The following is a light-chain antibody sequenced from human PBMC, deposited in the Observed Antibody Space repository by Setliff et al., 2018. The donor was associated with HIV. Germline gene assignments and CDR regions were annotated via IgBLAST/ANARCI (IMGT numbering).Light chain of an antibody. CDR3: ASYAGRFYF. Sequence: QSALAQPPSASGSPGQSVTISCTGTSSDVGGYNYVSWYQQHPGKAPKLMIYEVTKRPSGVPDRFSGSKSGNTASLTVSGLQAEDEADYFCASYAGRFYFFGSGTKVTV. CDR1: SSDVGGYNY. V-gene: IGLV2-8*01. CDR2: EVT. J-gene: IGLJ1*01.